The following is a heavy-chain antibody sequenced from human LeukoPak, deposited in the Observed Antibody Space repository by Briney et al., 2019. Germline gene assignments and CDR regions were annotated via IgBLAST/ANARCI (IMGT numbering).Heavy chain of an antibody. V-gene: IGHV1-18*01. D-gene: IGHD2-2*01. CDR2: ISAYNGNT. CDR3: AREVRSTSVYYYGMDV. Sequence: ASVKASCKASGYTFTSYGISWVRQAPGQGLEWMGWISAYNGNTNYAQKLQGRVTMTTDTSTSTAYMELRSLRSDDTAVYYCAREVRSTSVYYYGMDVWGQGTTVTVSS. CDR1: GYTFTSYG. J-gene: IGHJ6*02.